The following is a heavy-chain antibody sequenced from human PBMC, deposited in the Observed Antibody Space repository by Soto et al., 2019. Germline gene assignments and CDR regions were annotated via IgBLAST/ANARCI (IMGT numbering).Heavy chain of an antibody. CDR2: IYYSGST. V-gene: IGHV4-31*03. J-gene: IGHJ4*02. Sequence: SETPSLTCTVSGGSISSCGYYWGWIRQHPGKGLEWIGYIYYSGSTYYNPSLKSRVTISVDTSKNQFSLKLSSVTAADTAVYYCARVYARGYYLDYWGQGTLVTVSS. CDR1: GGSISSCGYY. D-gene: IGHD3-22*01. CDR3: ARVYARGYYLDY.